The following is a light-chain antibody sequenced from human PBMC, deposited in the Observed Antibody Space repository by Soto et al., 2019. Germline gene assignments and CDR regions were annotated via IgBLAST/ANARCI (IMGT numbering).Light chain of an antibody. Sequence: DIQMTQSPSSLSASVGDRVTITCRASQSISSYLNWYQQKPGKAPKLLIYAASSLQSGVPSRFSGRGSGTDFTLTTSSLQPEDFATYYCQQSYSTLMYTFDQGTKLEIK. V-gene: IGKV1-39*01. CDR3: QQSYSTLMYT. CDR1: QSISSY. J-gene: IGKJ2*01. CDR2: AAS.